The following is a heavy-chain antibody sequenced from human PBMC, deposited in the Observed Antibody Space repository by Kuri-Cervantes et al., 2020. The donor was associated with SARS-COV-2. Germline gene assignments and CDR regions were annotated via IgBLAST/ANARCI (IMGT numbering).Heavy chain of an antibody. CDR1: GYTFTSYA. D-gene: IGHD3-3*01. CDR2: INAGNGNT. CDR3: ARHRLKRITIFGVITASAFDY. J-gene: IGHJ4*02. V-gene: IGHV1-3*01. Sequence: ASVKVSCKASGYTFTSYAMHWVRQAPGQRLEWMGWINAGNGNTKYSQKFQGRVTITRDTSASTAYMELSSLRSEDTAVYYCARHRLKRITIFGVITASAFDYWGQGTLVTVSS.